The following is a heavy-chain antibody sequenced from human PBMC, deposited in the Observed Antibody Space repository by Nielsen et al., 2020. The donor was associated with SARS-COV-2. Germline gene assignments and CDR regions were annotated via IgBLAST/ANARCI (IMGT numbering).Heavy chain of an antibody. CDR3: ARRYDIWSGRLGMDV. CDR2: ISTSGSTI. V-gene: IGHV3-11*01. CDR1: GFTFSDYY. D-gene: IGHD3-3*01. J-gene: IGHJ6*02. Sequence: SCAASGFTFSDYYMSWIRQTPGKGLEWVSYISTSGSTIYYADSVKGRFTISRDNAKTSLYLQMNSLRAEDTAVYYCARRYDIWSGRLGMDVWGQGTTVTVSS.